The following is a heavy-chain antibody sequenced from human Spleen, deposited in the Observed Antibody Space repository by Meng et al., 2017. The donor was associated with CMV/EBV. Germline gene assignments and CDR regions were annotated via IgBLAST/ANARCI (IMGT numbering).Heavy chain of an antibody. V-gene: IGHV4-39*07. CDR2: IYYSGST. J-gene: IGHJ4*02. CDR1: GGSISSSSYY. CDR3: ARDLSPDFWNGHLDY. D-gene: IGHD3-3*01. Sequence: SETLSLTCTVSGGSISSSSYYWGWIRQPPGKGLEWIGSIYYSGSTYYNPSLKSRVTISVDTSKNQFSLKLSSVTAADTAVYYCARDLSPDFWNGHLDYWGQGKLVTVSS.